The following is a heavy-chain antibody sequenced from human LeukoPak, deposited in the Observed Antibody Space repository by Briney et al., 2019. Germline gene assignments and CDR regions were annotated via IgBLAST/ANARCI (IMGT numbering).Heavy chain of an antibody. CDR1: GFTFSDYY. V-gene: IGHV3-11*01. CDR2: ISSSGSTI. J-gene: IGHJ4*02. Sequence: KSGGSLRLSCAASGFTFSDYYMSWIRQAPGKGLEWVSYISSSGSTIYYADSVKGRFTISRDNAKNSLYLQMNSLRAEDTAVYYCARVLDWNDVLDYWGQGTLVTVSS. CDR3: ARVLDWNDVLDY. D-gene: IGHD1-1*01.